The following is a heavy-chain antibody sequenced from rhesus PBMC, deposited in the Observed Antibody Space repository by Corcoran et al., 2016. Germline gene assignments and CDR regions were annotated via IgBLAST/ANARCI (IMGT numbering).Heavy chain of an antibody. CDR2: IYGSGSST. D-gene: IGHD6-37*01. CDR3: VRERAVAGLLDY. Sequence: QLQLQESGPGLVKPSETLSVTCAVSGGSISSSYWSWIRQAPGKGLEWIGSIYGSGSSTNYPPPLQSRVTLSVDTSKHQFSLKRSSVTAADTAVYYCVRERAVAGLLDYWGQGVLVTVSS. CDR1: GGSISSSY. V-gene: IGHV4-169*02. J-gene: IGHJ4*01.